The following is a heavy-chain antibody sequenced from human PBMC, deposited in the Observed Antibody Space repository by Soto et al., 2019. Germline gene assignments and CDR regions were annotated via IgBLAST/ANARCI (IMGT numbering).Heavy chain of an antibody. CDR2: ISAYNGNT. CDR3: ARARFSKTILGYCSGGSCYEGEEIDY. Sequence: ASVKVSCKASGYTFTSYGISWVRQAPGQGLEWMGWISAYNGNTNYAQKLQGRVTMTTDTSTSTAYMELRSLRSDDTAVYYCARARFSKTILGYCSGGSCYEGEEIDYWGQGTLVTVSS. D-gene: IGHD2-15*01. CDR1: GYTFTSYG. V-gene: IGHV1-18*01. J-gene: IGHJ4*02.